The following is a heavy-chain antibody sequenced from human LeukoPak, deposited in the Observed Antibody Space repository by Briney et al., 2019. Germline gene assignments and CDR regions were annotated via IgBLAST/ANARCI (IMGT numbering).Heavy chain of an antibody. D-gene: IGHD2-21*02. Sequence: ASVKVSCKASGYTFTSYYMHWVRQAPGQGLEWMGIINPSGGSTSYAQKFQGRVTMTRDTSTSTVYMELSSLRSEDTAVYYCARGGEERTYCGGDCYSGYFDYWGQGTLVTVSS. V-gene: IGHV1-46*01. CDR2: INPSGGST. CDR3: ARGGEERTYCGGDCYSGYFDY. CDR1: GYTFTSYY. J-gene: IGHJ4*02.